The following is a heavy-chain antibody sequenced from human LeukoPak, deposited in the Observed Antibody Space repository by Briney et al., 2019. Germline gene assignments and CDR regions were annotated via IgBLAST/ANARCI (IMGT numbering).Heavy chain of an antibody. Sequence: NPSETLSLTCTVSSASITSSPYFWGWIRQSPGKGLEWIGSISYSGTTYYNPSLKSRVTISVDTSKNQFSLKLNSVTAADTAVYYCARALGAFDIWGQGTMVTVSS. CDR3: ARALGAFDI. CDR2: ISYSGTT. V-gene: IGHV4-39*01. CDR1: SASITSSPYF. J-gene: IGHJ3*02.